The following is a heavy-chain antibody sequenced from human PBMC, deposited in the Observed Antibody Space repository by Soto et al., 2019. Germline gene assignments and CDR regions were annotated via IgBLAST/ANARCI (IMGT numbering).Heavy chain of an antibody. J-gene: IGHJ4*02. CDR3: ARDWGDYGNHDY. V-gene: IGHV3-48*02. Sequence: EVRLVESGGGLVQPGGSLRLSCAASGFTFSSYNMHWVRQAPGKGLEWVSHIRGSSGTTYVDSVKGRFTISRDNAENSLYLQMNSLRDEVTAVYYSARDWGDYGNHDYWGQRTLVSVPS. D-gene: IGHD4-17*01. CDR1: GFTFSSYN. CDR2: IRGSSGTT.